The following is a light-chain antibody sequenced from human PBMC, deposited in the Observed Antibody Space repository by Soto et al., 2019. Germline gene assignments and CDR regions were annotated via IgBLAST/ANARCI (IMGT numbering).Light chain of an antibody. J-gene: IGLJ1*01. CDR2: SNN. Sequence: QSVLTQPPSASGTPGQRVTISCSGSSSNIGSNTVNWYQQLPGTAPKLLIYSNNQRPSGVPDRFSGSNSGTSASLAISGLQSEDEADYYCAAWDDSLNGLFGTGTKVTVL. V-gene: IGLV1-44*01. CDR3: AAWDDSLNGL. CDR1: SSNIGSNT.